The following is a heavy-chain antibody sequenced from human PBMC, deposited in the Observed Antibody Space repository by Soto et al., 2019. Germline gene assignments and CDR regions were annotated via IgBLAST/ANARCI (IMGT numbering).Heavy chain of an antibody. CDR1: GYNFNTYW. CDR3: ARQGRATHYGVLSGYDCPEAWDV. V-gene: IGHV5-51*01. Sequence: EVQLVQSRAEVKKPGESLKISCQGSGYNFNTYWIAWVRQMPGKGLEWVGIIYPDDSDTTYSPSFQGQVTISADKSINTAYLQVSSLKSSDTAMYCWARQGRATHYGVLSGYDCPEAWDVGCQGTMVAVSS. D-gene: IGHD3-3*01. CDR2: IYPDDSDT. J-gene: IGHJ3*01.